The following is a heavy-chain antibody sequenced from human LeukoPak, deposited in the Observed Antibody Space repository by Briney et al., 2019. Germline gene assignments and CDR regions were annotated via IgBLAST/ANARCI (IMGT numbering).Heavy chain of an antibody. D-gene: IGHD1-26*01. Sequence: GESLKISCKVSGYSFTSYCIGWVRQMPGKGLEWMGIIYPGDSGPTYSPSFQGQVTISVDKSISTAYLQWSSLQASDTAMYYCGMSGNRVPLQDDVFDVWGQGTMVTVST. CDR3: GMSGNRVPLQDDVFDV. V-gene: IGHV5-51*01. CDR2: IYPGDSGP. J-gene: IGHJ3*01. CDR1: GYSFTSYC.